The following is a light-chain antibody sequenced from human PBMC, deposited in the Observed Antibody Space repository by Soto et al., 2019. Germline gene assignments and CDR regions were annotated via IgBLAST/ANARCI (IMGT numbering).Light chain of an antibody. J-gene: IGLJ1*01. CDR3: QSYDSSLSGLYV. Sequence: QAVLTQPPSVSGAPGQRVTISCTGSSSNIGAGYDVHWYQQLPGTAPKLLIYGNSNRPSGVPDRFSGSKSGPSASLAITGLQAEDEADYYCQSYDSSLSGLYVFGPGTKLTVL. CDR2: GNS. CDR1: SSNIGAGYD. V-gene: IGLV1-40*01.